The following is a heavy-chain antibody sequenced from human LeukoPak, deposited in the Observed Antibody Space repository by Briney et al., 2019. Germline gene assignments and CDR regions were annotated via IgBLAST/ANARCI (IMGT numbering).Heavy chain of an antibody. Sequence: SETQSLTCTVSGGSIRSYYWSWIRQPPGKGLEWIGYIYNSGSTNYNPSLKSRVTISVDTSKNQFSLKLSSVTAADTAVYYCARARNVVVPATYYFDYWRQGTLLSVSS. V-gene: IGHV4-59*01. J-gene: IGHJ4*02. CDR1: GGSIRSYY. D-gene: IGHD2-2*01. CDR2: IYNSGST. CDR3: ARARNVVVPATYYFDY.